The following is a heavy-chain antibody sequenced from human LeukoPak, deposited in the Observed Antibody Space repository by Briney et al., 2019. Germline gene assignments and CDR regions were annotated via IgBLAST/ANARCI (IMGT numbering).Heavy chain of an antibody. J-gene: IGHJ4*02. V-gene: IGHV3-74*01. D-gene: IGHD1-26*01. Sequence: GGSLRLSCAASGFTFSSYWMHWVRQAPGKGLAWVSRINPDGSSTSYADSVKGRFTISRDNAKNTLYLQMNSLRAEDTAVYYCARATSGSYYRNFDYWGQGTLVTVSS. CDR3: ARATSGSYYRNFDY. CDR1: GFTFSSYW. CDR2: INPDGSST.